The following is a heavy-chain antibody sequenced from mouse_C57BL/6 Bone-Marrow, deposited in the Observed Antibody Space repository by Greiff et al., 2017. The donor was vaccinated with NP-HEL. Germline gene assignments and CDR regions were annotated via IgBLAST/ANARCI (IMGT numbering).Heavy chain of an antibody. V-gene: IGHV1-78*01. CDR2: IYPRDGST. Sequence: VQLQQSDAELVKPGASVKISCKVSGYTFTDHTIHWMKQRPEQGLEWIGYIYPRDGSTKYNEKFKGKATLTADKSSSTAYMQLNSLTAEDSAVYFCATWYLRRGWYFDVWGTGTTVTVSS. D-gene: IGHD2-1*01. CDR1: GYTFTDHT. CDR3: ATWYLRRGWYFDV. J-gene: IGHJ1*03.